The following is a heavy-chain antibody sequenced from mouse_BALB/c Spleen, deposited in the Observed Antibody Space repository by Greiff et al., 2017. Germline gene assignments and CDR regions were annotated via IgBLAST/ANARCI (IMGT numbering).Heavy chain of an antibody. CDR1: GYTFTSYW. Sequence: VKLQESGAELAKPGASVKMSCKASGYTFTSYWMHWVKQRPGQGLEWIGYINPSTGYTEYNQKFKDKATLTADKSSSTAYMQLSSLTSEDSAVYYCARRGSSFSLDYWGQGTSVTVSS. CDR3: ARRGSSFSLDY. CDR2: INPSTGYT. V-gene: IGHV1-7*01. J-gene: IGHJ4*01. D-gene: IGHD1-1*01.